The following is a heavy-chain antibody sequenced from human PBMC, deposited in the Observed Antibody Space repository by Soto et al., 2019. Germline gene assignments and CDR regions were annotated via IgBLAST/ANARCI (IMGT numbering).Heavy chain of an antibody. D-gene: IGHD2-15*01. CDR2: ISYDGSNK. Sequence: HPGGSLRLSCAASGFTFSSYGMHWVRQAPGKGLEWVAVISYDGSNKYYADTVRARFTISRDNSKNTLYLQMNSLRAEDTAVYYCARDGDQYEAARNWFDPWGQGTLVTVSS. J-gene: IGHJ5*02. V-gene: IGHV3-30*03. CDR1: GFTFSSYG. CDR3: ARDGDQYEAARNWFDP.